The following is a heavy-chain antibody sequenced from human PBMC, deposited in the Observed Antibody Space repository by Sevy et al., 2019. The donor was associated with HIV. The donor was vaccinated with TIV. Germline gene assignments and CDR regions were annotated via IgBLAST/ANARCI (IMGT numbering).Heavy chain of an antibody. V-gene: IGHV3-30*18. Sequence: GGCLRLSCEVSGLSVTNNGMHWVRQAPGKGLEWVAVISYDGINKYYRDSVKGRFIISRDRSKNTLYLQMNILRIEDTAVYYCAKDLTGFYGMDVWGQGTTVTVSS. CDR1: GLSVTNNG. J-gene: IGHJ6*02. CDR2: ISYDGINK. CDR3: AKDLTGFYGMDV. D-gene: IGHD2-8*02.